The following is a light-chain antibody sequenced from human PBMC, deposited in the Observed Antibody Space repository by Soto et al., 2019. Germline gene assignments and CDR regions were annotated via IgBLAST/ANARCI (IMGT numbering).Light chain of an antibody. V-gene: IGLV2-23*01. CDR3: CSFAGSITPYV. J-gene: IGLJ1*01. CDR1: SSDVGSYTL. Sequence: QSALTQPASLSGSPGQSITISCTGTSSDVGSYTLVSWYQVHPGKAPKLLTYEDNERPSGVSNRFSGSKSGNTASLTISGLQAEDEADYYCCSFAGSITPYVFGTGTKVTVL. CDR2: EDN.